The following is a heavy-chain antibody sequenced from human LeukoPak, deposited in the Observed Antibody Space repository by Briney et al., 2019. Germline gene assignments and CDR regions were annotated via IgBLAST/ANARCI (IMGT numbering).Heavy chain of an antibody. V-gene: IGHV4-30-2*01. J-gene: IGHJ4*02. Sequence: SETLSLTCAVSGGSISSGGYSWSWIRQPPGKGLEWIGYIYHSGSTYYNPSLKSRVTISVDRSKNQFSLKLSSVTAADTAVYYCARVNKGDYGDLYFDYWGQGTLVTVSS. CDR3: ARVNKGDYGDLYFDY. D-gene: IGHD4-17*01. CDR1: GGSISSGGYS. CDR2: IYHSGST.